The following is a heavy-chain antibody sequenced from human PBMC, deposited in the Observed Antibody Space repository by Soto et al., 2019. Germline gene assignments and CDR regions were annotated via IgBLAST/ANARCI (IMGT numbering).Heavy chain of an antibody. CDR3: AKGYCSSTSCYLLGAFDI. CDR2: ISWNSGSI. Sequence: PGGSLTLSCAASGFTFDDYAIHWVRQAPGKGLEWVSGISWNSGSIGYADSVKGRFTISRDNAKNSLYLQMNSLRAEDTALYYCAKGYCSSTSCYLLGAFDIWGQRTMVTVSS. J-gene: IGHJ3*02. CDR1: GFTFDDYA. V-gene: IGHV3-9*01. D-gene: IGHD2-2*01.